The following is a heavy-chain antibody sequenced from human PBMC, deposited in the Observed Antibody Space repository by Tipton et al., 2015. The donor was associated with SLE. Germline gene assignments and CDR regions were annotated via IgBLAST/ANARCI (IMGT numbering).Heavy chain of an antibody. CDR2: IYTSGST. V-gene: IGHV4-4*07. D-gene: IGHD4-23*01. J-gene: IGHJ4*02. CDR1: GGSISSYY. Sequence: TLSLTCTVSGGSISSYYWSWIRQPAGKGLEWIGRIYTSGSTNYNPSLKSRGTMSVDTSKNQFTLKLSSVTAADTAVYYCARGGGNRGILDYWGQGTLVTVSS. CDR3: ARGGGNRGILDY.